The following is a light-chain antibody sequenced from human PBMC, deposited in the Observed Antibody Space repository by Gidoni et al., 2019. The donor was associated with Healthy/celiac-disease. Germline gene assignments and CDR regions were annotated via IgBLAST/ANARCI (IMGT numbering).Light chain of an antibody. J-gene: IGLJ1*01. Sequence: QSVLTQPPSASGTPGQRVTISCSGGSSNIGSNTVNWYHQLPGTAPKLLIYSNNQRPSGVPDRFSGSKSGTSASLAISGLQSEDEADYYCAAWDDSLNGLVFGTGTKVTVL. V-gene: IGLV1-44*01. CDR3: AAWDDSLNGLV. CDR1: SSNIGSNT. CDR2: SNN.